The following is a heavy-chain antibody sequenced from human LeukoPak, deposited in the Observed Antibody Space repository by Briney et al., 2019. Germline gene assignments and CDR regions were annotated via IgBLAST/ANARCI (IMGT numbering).Heavy chain of an antibody. V-gene: IGHV4-4*07. CDR1: GGSIGSYY. J-gene: IGHJ5*02. D-gene: IGHD3-3*01. Sequence: SETLSLTCTVSGGSIGSYYWSWIRQPAGKGLEWIGRIYTSGSTNYNPSLKSRVTMSVDTSKNQFSLKLSSVTAADTAVYYCARDRVEWLPLSSYNWFDPWGQGTLVTVSS. CDR3: ARDRVEWLPLSSYNWFDP. CDR2: IYTSGST.